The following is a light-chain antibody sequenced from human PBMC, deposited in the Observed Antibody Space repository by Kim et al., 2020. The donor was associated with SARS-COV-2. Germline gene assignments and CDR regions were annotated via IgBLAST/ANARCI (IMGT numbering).Light chain of an antibody. V-gene: IGLV3-1*01. J-gene: IGLJ2*01. Sequence: VSPEQTASITCSGDKLEDQYASWYQQKPGQSPVVVIYQDSERPSGSPERFSGSNSGNTATLTISGTQTMDEADYYCQAWDSRTYVVFGGGTQLTVL. CDR3: QAWDSRTYVV. CDR1: KLEDQY. CDR2: QDS.